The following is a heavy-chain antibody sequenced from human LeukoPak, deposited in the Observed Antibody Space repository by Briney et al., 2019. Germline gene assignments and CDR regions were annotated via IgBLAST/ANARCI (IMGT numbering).Heavy chain of an antibody. Sequence: PGGSLRLSCAASGFTFSNYWMSWVRQAPGKGLEWVANIKQDGSEKYYVDSVKGRFTISRDNAKNSLYLQMNSLRAEDMAVYYCARFADYYYMDVWGKGTTVTVSS. V-gene: IGHV3-7*01. CDR2: IKQDGSEK. J-gene: IGHJ6*03. CDR3: ARFADYYYMDV. CDR1: GFTFSNYW.